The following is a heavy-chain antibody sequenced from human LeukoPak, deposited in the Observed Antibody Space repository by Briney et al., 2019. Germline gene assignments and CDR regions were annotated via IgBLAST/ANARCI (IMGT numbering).Heavy chain of an antibody. CDR1: GFTFSSYA. J-gene: IGHJ4*02. Sequence: GGSLRLSCAASGFTFSSYAMSWVRQAPGKGLEWVSAISGSGGSTYYADSVKGRFTISRGNSKNTLYLQMNSLRAEDTAVYYCAKDGRFLEWLFMYWGQGTLVTVSS. D-gene: IGHD3-3*01. CDR2: ISGSGGST. CDR3: AKDGRFLEWLFMY. V-gene: IGHV3-23*01.